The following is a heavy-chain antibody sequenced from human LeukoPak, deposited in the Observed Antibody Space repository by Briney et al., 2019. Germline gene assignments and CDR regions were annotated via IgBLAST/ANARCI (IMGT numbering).Heavy chain of an antibody. CDR3: AHGAMYQLDY. D-gene: IGHD2-2*01. CDR1: GFPFSSHG. V-gene: IGHV3-23*01. J-gene: IGHJ4*02. Sequence: GGSLRLSCAASGFPFSSHGMSWVRQAPGKGLEWVSGIIGGAGSTYYADSVKGRFTISGDNSKNTLFLQMNSLRAEDTAVYYCAHGAMYQLDYWGQGTLVIVSS. CDR2: IIGGAGST.